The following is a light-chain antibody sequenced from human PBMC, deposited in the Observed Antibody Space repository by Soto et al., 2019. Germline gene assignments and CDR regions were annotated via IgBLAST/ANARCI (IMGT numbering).Light chain of an antibody. J-gene: IGKJ3*01. CDR2: AAS. V-gene: IGKV1-39*01. CDR1: QTIIRY. CDR3: RQSYSTLFT. Sequence: DIQMTKSPSSLSASVGDRVTITCRASQTIIRYLNWYQQKPGRAPNLLIYAASSLHTGVPSRFSASGSGTEFTLTISSLQPEDSATYYCRQSYSTLFTFGPGTRVEIK.